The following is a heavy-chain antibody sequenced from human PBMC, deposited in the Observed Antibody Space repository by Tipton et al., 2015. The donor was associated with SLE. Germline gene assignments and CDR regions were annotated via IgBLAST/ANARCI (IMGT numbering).Heavy chain of an antibody. J-gene: IGHJ4*02. D-gene: IGHD3-22*01. CDR1: GYAISSGYY. Sequence: LRLSCTVSGYAISSGYYWVWIRQPPGKGLEGIGSVFHSGTTYYKPSLKSRVTISVDTSRNRFSLKLSSMTAADTAMYYCATIGYYDSSGPFDYWGQGTLVTVSS. CDR3: ATIGYYDSSGPFDY. V-gene: IGHV4-38-2*02. CDR2: VFHSGTT.